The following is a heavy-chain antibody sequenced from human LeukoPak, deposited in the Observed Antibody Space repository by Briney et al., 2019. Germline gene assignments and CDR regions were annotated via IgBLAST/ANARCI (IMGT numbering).Heavy chain of an antibody. CDR1: GGSISSSSYY. D-gene: IGHD3-22*01. Sequence: SETLSLTCTVSGGSISSSSYYWGWIRQPPGKGLEWIGSIYYSGSTYYNQSPKSRVTISVDTSKNQFSLKLSSVTAADTAVYYCASKYHDSSGYYSRGDAFDIWGQGTMVTVSS. CDR2: IYYSGST. V-gene: IGHV4-39*01. J-gene: IGHJ3*02. CDR3: ASKYHDSSGYYSRGDAFDI.